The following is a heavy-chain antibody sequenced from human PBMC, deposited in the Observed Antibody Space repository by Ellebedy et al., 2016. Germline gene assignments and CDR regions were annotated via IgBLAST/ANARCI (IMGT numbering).Heavy chain of an antibody. CDR1: GFIFSGYG. CDR3: ARGSITVFGGVDV. V-gene: IGHV3-33*01. D-gene: IGHD3-3*01. CDR2: IWYDGSEE. Sequence: GESLKISXAASGFIFSGYGMHWVRQAPGKGLEWVGVIWYDGSEEVYADSVKGRFTISRDNSKNTLYLQMNSLRAEDTAVYYCARGSITVFGGVDVWGKGTTVTVSS. J-gene: IGHJ6*04.